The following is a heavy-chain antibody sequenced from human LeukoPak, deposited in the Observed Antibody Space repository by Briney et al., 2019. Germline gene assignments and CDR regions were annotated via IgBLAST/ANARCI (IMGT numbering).Heavy chain of an antibody. CDR1: GGTFNNSA. D-gene: IGHD4-17*01. Sequence: GSSVKVSCKTSGGTFNNSAISWVRQAPGQGLEWLGGIMPLFGTAGYAQKFHGRVTITKDESTRTVYLELTSLTSDDTAVYYCARDVHGDYGSGWFDPWGQGTLVSVSS. J-gene: IGHJ5*02. CDR3: ARDVHGDYGSGWFDP. V-gene: IGHV1-69*05. CDR2: IMPLFGTA.